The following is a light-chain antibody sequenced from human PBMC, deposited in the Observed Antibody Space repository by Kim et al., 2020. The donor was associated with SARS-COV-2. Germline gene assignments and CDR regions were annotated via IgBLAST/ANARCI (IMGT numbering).Light chain of an antibody. CDR1: QSVSSSS. CDR2: AAS. Sequence: PGERATLSCRASQSVSSSSLAWYQRKPGQTPRLLIYAASSRATGIPDRFSGSGSGTDFTLTISRLEPEDLAVYYCQQYGSSPPTFGQGTKVDIK. J-gene: IGKJ1*01. CDR3: QQYGSSPPT. V-gene: IGKV3-20*01.